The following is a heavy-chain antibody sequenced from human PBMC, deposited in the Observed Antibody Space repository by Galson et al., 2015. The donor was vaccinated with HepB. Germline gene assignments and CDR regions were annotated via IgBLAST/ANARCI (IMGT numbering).Heavy chain of an antibody. D-gene: IGHD6-13*01. CDR3: ERGQYTSSWYGGNQEYGMDV. J-gene: IGHJ6*02. CDR1: GFTFSSYG. V-gene: IGHV3-33*01. Sequence: SLRLACAASGFTFSSYGMHGGRQAPGKGLEWVAVIWYDGSNKYYADSVKGRFTISRDNTKNTLYLQMNSLRAEDTSVYYCERGQYTSSWYGGNQEYGMDVWGPGTTVTVSS. CDR2: IWYDGSNK.